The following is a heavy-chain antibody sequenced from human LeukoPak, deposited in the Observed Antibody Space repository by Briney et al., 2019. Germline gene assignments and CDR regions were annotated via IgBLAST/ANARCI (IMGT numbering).Heavy chain of an antibody. Sequence: GGSLRLSCAASGFTFSSYWMSWVRQAPGKGLEWVANIKQDGSEKNYVGFVKGRFTISRDDAKNSLFLQMNSLRAEDTAVYHCATGLWTFGSWGQGTLVTVSS. CDR1: GFTFSSYW. V-gene: IGHV3-7*03. CDR2: IKQDGSEK. D-gene: IGHD2-21*01. CDR3: ATGLWTFGS. J-gene: IGHJ4*02.